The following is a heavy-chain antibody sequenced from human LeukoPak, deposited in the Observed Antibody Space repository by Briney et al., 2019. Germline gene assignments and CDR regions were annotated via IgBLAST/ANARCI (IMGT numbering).Heavy chain of an antibody. CDR1: GGTFSGYY. Sequence: SETLSLTCAVYGGTFSGYYWSWIRQPPGKGLEWIGEINHSGSTNYNPSLKSRDTISVDTSKNQFSLKLSSVTAADTAVYYCARVLPRYCSSTSCYQGDMSPWFDPWGQGTLVTVSS. J-gene: IGHJ5*02. D-gene: IGHD2-2*01. V-gene: IGHV4-34*01. CDR2: INHSGST. CDR3: ARVLPRYCSSTSCYQGDMSPWFDP.